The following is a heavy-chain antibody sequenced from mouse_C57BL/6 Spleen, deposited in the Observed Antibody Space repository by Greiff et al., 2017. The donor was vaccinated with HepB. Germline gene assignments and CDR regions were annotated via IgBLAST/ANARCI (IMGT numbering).Heavy chain of an antibody. CDR1: GYAFSSYW. CDR3: ARFDYDNWYFDV. Sequence: VKLMESGAELVKPGASVKISCKASGYAFSSYWMNWVKQRPGKGLEWIGQIYPGDGDTNYNGKFKGKATLTADKSSSTAYMQLSSLTSEDSAVYFCARFDYDNWYFDVWGTGTTVTVSS. CDR2: IYPGDGDT. J-gene: IGHJ1*03. V-gene: IGHV1-80*01. D-gene: IGHD2-4*01.